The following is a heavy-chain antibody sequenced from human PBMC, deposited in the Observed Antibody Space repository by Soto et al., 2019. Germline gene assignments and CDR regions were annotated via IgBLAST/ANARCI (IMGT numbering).Heavy chain of an antibody. V-gene: IGHV3-13*01. J-gene: IGHJ4*02. CDR3: AKSQELGTHFFDS. CDR2: IGTAGDT. D-gene: IGHD6-13*01. CDR1: GFTFSGFY. Sequence: PGGSLRLSCEASGFTFSGFYIHWVRQPTGKGLEWVSSIGTAGDTYYAVSVKGRFTISRDNAKNSLSLQMNSLRAGDMAVYFCAKSQELGTHFFDSLGQGNQVTVCS.